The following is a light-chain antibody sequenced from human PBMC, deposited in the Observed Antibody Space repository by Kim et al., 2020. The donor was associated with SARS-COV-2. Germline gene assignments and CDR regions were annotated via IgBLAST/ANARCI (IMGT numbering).Light chain of an antibody. CDR1: SGNLASNF. V-gene: IGLV6-57*01. CDR3: QSYDATNQV. J-gene: IGLJ3*02. Sequence: KTVPISCTRSSGNLASNFVQWYQQRPGSSPTIVIYEDYQRPSGVPDRFAGSIDRSANSASLTISGLKTEDEADYYCQSYDATNQVFGGGTQLTVL. CDR2: EDY.